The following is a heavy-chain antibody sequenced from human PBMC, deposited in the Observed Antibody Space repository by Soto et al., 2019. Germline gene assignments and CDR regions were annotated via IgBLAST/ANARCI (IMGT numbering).Heavy chain of an antibody. CDR1: GFTFSSYS. CDR3: ARDSNNYDFWSGYSY. CDR2: ISSSSSYI. D-gene: IGHD3-3*01. V-gene: IGHV3-21*01. J-gene: IGHJ4*02. Sequence: GRSLRLSCAASGFTFSSYSMNWVRQAPGKGLEWVSSISSSSSYIYYADSVKGRFTISRDNAKNSLYLQMNSLRAEDTAVYYCARDSNNYDFWSGYSYWGQGTLVTVSS.